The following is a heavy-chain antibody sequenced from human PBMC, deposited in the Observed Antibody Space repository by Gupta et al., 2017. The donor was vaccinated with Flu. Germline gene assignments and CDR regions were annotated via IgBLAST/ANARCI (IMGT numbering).Heavy chain of an antibody. Sequence: MTWVRQAPGKGLQWVATINSAGDGTFYVPSGEGRFTISRDNTKNTLSLQMNSLRDEDKDVYFCARLTHRYNRSWDFYGLDVWGQGTTFAVS. J-gene: IGHJ6*02. D-gene: IGHD1-26*01. CDR2: INSAGDGT. V-gene: IGHV3-23*01. CDR3: ARLTHRYNRSWDFYGLDV.